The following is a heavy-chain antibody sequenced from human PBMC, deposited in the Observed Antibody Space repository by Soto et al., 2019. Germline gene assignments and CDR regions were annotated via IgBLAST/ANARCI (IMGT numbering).Heavy chain of an antibody. Sequence: PSETLSLTCAVYGGSFSGYYWSWIRQPPGKGLEWIGEINHSGSTNYNPSLKSRVTISVDTSKNQFSLKLSSVTAADTAVYYCARGSLYYYDSSGYYYFDYWGQGTLVTVSS. CDR2: INHSGST. CDR3: ARGSLYYYDSSGYYYFDY. CDR1: GGSFSGYY. D-gene: IGHD3-22*01. J-gene: IGHJ4*02. V-gene: IGHV4-34*01.